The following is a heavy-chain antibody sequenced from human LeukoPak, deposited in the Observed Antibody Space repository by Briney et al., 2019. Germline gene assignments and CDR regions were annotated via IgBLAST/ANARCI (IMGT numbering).Heavy chain of an antibody. J-gene: IGHJ4*02. CDR2: ISAYNSNT. V-gene: IGHV1-18*01. D-gene: IGHD5-18*01. CDR3: ARGRRGYSYGYVDY. Sequence: ASVKVSCKASGYTFTSYGISWVRQAPGQGLEWMGRISAYNSNTNYAQKLQGRVTMTTDTSTSTAYMELRSLRSDDTAVYYCARGRRGYSYGYVDYWGQGTLVTVSS. CDR1: GYTFTSYG.